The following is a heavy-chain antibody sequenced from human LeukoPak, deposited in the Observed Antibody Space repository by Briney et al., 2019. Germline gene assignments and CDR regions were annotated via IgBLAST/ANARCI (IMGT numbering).Heavy chain of an antibody. J-gene: IGHJ4*02. CDR3: ARAIRLGLDYYFDL. V-gene: IGHV3-48*03. D-gene: IGHD5-24*01. CDR2: IRTGGSTI. CDR1: GFTFSNSE. Sequence: GGFLRLSCVASGFTFSNSEMKWVRQAPGKGLEWVSYIRTGGSTIFYADSVEGRFSISRDNSKNSLYLQMNSLRAEDTAVYYCARAIRLGLDYYFDLWGQGTLVTVSS.